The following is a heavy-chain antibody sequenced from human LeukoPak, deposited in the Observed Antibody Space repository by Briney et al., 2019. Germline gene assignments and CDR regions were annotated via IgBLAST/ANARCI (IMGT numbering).Heavy chain of an antibody. V-gene: IGHV1-18*01. CDR3: AREGEKAAAGNGVDTFDI. Sequence: GASVKVSCKASGYTFTSYGISWVRQAPGQGLEWMGGINTYNGITNYVEKFQGRVTLTTDTSTRTAYMELGSLKSDDTAVYYCAREGEKAAAGNGVDTFDIWGQGTMVTVSS. D-gene: IGHD6-13*01. J-gene: IGHJ3*02. CDR2: INTYNGIT. CDR1: GYTFTSYG.